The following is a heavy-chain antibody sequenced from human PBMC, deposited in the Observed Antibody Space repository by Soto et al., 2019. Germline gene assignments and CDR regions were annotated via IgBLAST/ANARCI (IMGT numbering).Heavy chain of an antibody. Sequence: PGGSLRLSCAASGFTFSNFAMNWVRHAPGKGLEWVSGIRGSGVSTYYADSVKGRFTISRDNSKNTLYLQMNSLRAEDTAVYYCAKDRSSGIAAAGSLGHWGLGTLVTVSS. CDR2: IRGSGVST. J-gene: IGHJ4*02. CDR1: GFTFSNFA. V-gene: IGHV3-23*01. D-gene: IGHD6-13*01. CDR3: AKDRSSGIAAAGSLGH.